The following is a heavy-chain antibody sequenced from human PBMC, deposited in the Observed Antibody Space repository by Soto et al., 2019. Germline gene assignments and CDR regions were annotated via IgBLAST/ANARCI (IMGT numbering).Heavy chain of an antibody. J-gene: IGHJ4*02. CDR2: IIPIFGTA. CDR3: ARVLYCTNGVCPPVPYFDY. Sequence: SVKVSCKASGGTFSSYAISWVRQAPGQGLEWMGGIIPIFGTANYAQKFQGRVTITADKSTSTAYMELSSLRSEDTAVYYCARVLYCTNGVCPPVPYFDYWGQGTLATVAS. V-gene: IGHV1-69*06. D-gene: IGHD2-8*01. CDR1: GGTFSSYA.